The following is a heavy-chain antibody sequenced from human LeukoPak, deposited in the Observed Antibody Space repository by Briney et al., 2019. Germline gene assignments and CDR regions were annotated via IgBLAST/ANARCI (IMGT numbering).Heavy chain of an antibody. J-gene: IGHJ5*02. CDR1: GFTFSSYG. Sequence: GGSLRLSCAASGFTFSSYGMHWVRQAPGKGLEWVSSISSSSSYIYYADSVKGRFTISRDNAKNSLYLQMNSLRAEDTAVYYCARDTSDYYGSGGDWFDPWGQGTLVTVSS. CDR3: ARDTSDYYGSGGDWFDP. D-gene: IGHD3-10*01. V-gene: IGHV3-21*01. CDR2: ISSSSSYI.